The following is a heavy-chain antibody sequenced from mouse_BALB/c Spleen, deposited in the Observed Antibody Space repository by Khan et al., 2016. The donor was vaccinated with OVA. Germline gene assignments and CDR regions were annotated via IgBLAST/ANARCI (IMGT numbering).Heavy chain of an antibody. V-gene: IGHV3-2*02. Sequence: EVQLQESGPGLVKPSLSLSLTCTVTGYSITSEYAWNWIRQFPGNKLEWMGYIDYSGNTRFNPSLKSRTSITRDTFKNQFFLQLNSVTAEDTATYYGARKDYYDYDPFPYWGKGTLVTVSA. CDR3: ARKDYYDYDPFPY. CDR2: IDYSGNT. D-gene: IGHD2-4*01. J-gene: IGHJ3*01. CDR1: GYSITSEYA.